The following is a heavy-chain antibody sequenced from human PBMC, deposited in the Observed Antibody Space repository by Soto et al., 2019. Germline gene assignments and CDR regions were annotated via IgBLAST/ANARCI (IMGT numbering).Heavy chain of an antibody. D-gene: IGHD4-4*01. J-gene: IGHJ5*02. CDR3: ARLPHDYSKWGGFDP. CDR1: GDPISNYY. V-gene: IGHV4-59*08. Sequence: QVQLQESGPGLVKPPETLSLTCTVSGDPISNYYWSWIRQPPGKGLDWIGYIYYSGSTKYNPSLKSRVTISVDTSKNQFSLKLSSVSAAETAVYYCARLPHDYSKWGGFDPWGQGTLVTVSS. CDR2: IYYSGST.